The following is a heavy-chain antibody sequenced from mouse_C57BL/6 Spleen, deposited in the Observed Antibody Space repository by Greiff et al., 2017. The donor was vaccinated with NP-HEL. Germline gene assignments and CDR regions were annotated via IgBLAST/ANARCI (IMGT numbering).Heavy chain of an antibody. V-gene: IGHV1-80*01. CDR2: IYPGDGDT. Sequence: VQLQESGAELVKPGASVKISCKASGYAFSSYWMNWVKQRPGKGLEWIGQIYPGDGDTNYNGKFKGKATLTADKSSSTAYMQLSSLTSEDSAVYFCARLGGLRREGFDYWGQGTTLTVSS. D-gene: IGHD2-4*01. CDR3: ARLGGLRREGFDY. J-gene: IGHJ2*01. CDR1: GYAFSSYW.